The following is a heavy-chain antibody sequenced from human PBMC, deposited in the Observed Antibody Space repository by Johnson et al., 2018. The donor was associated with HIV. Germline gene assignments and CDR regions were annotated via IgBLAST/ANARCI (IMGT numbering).Heavy chain of an antibody. J-gene: IGHJ3*02. V-gene: IGHV3-30-3*01. CDR1: GFTFSNSA. Sequence: QVQLVESGGGVVQPGRALRLSCAASGFTFSNSAMHWVRQAPGKGLEWVAVISYAGDNIYYADSVKGRFTISRDNSKTTLYLQMNSLRAEDTAVYYCARDRGYWDAFDIWGQGTMVTVSS. D-gene: IGHD3-22*01. CDR2: ISYAGDNI. CDR3: ARDRGYWDAFDI.